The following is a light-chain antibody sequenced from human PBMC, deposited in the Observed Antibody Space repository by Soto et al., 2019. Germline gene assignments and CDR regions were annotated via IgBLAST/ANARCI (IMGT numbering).Light chain of an antibody. J-gene: IGKJ1*01. CDR3: QQYATRPWT. Sequence: EIVLTQSPGTLSLSPGERATLSCRARQSVSGSYLAWYQQKPGQSPRLLIYDASSRAPGIPDRFSGSGSGTDFTLTISRLEPEDFAVYYCQQYATRPWTFGQGTKVES. V-gene: IGKV3-20*01. CDR2: DAS. CDR1: QSVSGSY.